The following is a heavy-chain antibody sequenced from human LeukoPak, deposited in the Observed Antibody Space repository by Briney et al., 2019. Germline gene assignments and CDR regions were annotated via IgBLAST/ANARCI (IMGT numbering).Heavy chain of an antibody. J-gene: IGHJ3*01. CDR2: INPNSGGT. V-gene: IGHV1-2*02. CDR1: GYSFSGYY. D-gene: IGHD6-19*01. CDR3: ASPRLVPLDAFDL. Sequence: ASVKVSCKASGYSFSGYYRHCVRQAPGQELEWMGWINPNSGGTNYAQKFQGRVTMTRDTPISTAYMELSRLRSDDTAVYYCASPRLVPLDAFDLWGQGTMVTVSS.